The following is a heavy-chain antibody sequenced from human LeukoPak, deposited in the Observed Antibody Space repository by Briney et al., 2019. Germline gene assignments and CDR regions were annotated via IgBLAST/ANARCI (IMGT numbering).Heavy chain of an antibody. CDR3: AKEKQRNFDY. Sequence: PGGSLRLSCAASGFTFSNYAMSWVRQAPGKGLEWVSSISGSGDSTYYGDSVQGRFTISRDNSKNTLYLQMNTLRAEDTAVYYCAKEKQRNFDYWGQGTLVTVSS. CDR2: ISGSGDST. V-gene: IGHV3-23*01. CDR1: GFTFSNYA. J-gene: IGHJ4*02.